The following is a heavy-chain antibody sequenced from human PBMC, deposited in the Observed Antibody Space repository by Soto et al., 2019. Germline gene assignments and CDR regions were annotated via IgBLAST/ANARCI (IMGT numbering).Heavy chain of an antibody. J-gene: IGHJ3*02. CDR1: GFPFSSYA. D-gene: IGHD3-16*01. CDR2: ISGSGGRT. Sequence: EMQLLESGGGLVQPGGSLRLSCVASGFPFSSYAMSWVRQTPGKGLEWVSGISGSGGRTHYADSVKGRFTISRDNSNNTLSLQMHILRVGDTAVYFCAKGGYYSLFDIWGQGTMVTVSA. V-gene: IGHV3-23*01. CDR3: AKGGYYSLFDI.